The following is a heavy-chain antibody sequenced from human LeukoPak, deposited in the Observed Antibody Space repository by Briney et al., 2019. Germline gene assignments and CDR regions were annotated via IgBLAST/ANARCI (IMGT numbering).Heavy chain of an antibody. CDR2: ISAYNGNT. Sequence: ASVTVSCKASGYTFTSYGISWVRQAPGQGLEWMGWISAYNGNTNYAQKLQGRVTMTTDTSTSTAYMELRSLRSDDTAVYYCARDQSETYYYGSGPDRAFDYWGQGILVTVSS. D-gene: IGHD3-10*01. CDR3: ARDQSETYYYGSGPDRAFDY. J-gene: IGHJ4*02. V-gene: IGHV1-18*01. CDR1: GYTFTSYG.